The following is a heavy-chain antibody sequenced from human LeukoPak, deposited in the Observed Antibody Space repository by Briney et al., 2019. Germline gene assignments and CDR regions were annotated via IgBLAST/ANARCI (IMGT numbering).Heavy chain of an antibody. CDR1: GGSISSYY. CDR2: IYTSGST. Sequence: SETLSLTCTVSGGSISSYYWSWIRQPAGKGLEWIGRIYTSGSTNYNPSIKSRVTMSVDTSKNQFSLNLSSVTAADTAVYYCARVEVVPAAMEMYWYFDLWGRGTLVTVSS. CDR3: ARVEVVPAAMEMYWYFDL. D-gene: IGHD2-2*01. V-gene: IGHV4-4*07. J-gene: IGHJ2*01.